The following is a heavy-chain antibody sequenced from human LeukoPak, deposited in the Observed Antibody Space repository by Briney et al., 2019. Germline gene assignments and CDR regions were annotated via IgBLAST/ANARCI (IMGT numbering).Heavy chain of an antibody. D-gene: IGHD2-8*01. V-gene: IGHV4-38-2*02. CDR3: AGQVYAIKTFSGGNDY. J-gene: IGHJ4*02. Sequence: KSSETLSLTCTVSGYSISSGYYWGWIRQPPGKGLEWIGSIYHSGSTNYNPSLKSRVTISVDTSKNQFSLKLSSVTAADTAVYYCAGQVYAIKTFSGGNDYWGQGTLVIVSS. CDR1: GYSISSGYY. CDR2: IYHSGST.